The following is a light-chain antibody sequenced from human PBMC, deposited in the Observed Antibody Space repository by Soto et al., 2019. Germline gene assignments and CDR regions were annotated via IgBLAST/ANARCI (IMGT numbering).Light chain of an antibody. V-gene: IGKV2-28*01. J-gene: IGKJ2*01. CDR2: LGS. Sequence: DIVMTQSPLSLPVTPGEPASISCRSSESLLHSNGYNYLDWYLQKPGQSPQLLIYLGSNRASGVPDRFSGSGSGTDFTLKISRVEAEDVGVYYCMQALKTFTFGQGTKLAIK. CDR1: ESLLHSNGYNY. CDR3: MQALKTFT.